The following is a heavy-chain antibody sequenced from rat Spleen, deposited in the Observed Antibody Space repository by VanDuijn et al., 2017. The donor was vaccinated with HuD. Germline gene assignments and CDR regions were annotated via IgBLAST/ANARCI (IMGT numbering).Heavy chain of an antibody. J-gene: IGHJ3*01. CDR1: GFTFSNYY. Sequence: EVQLVESGGGLVQPGRSLKLSCAASGFTFSNYYMAWVRQAPTKGLEWITNIIYDGTNTYYRDSVKGRFTISRDNAENTLFLQMDSLKSEDTATYYCARYGSFDNWFAYWGQGTLVTVSS. CDR3: ARYGSFDNWFAY. D-gene: IGHD1-8*01. CDR2: IIYDGTNT. V-gene: IGHV5-29*01.